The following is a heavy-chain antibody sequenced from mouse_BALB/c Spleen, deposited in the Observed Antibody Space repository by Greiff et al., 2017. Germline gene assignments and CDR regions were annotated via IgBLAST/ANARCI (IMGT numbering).Heavy chain of an antibody. J-gene: IGHJ3*01. D-gene: IGHD1-3*01. CDR3: ARGKDYPKAWFAY. CDR2: ISSGGST. Sequence: EVNVVESGGGLVKPGGSLKLSCAASGFTFSSYAMSWVRQTPEKRLEWVASISSGGSTYYPDSVKGRFTISRDNARNILYLQMSSLRSEDTAMYYCARGKDYPKAWFAYWGQGTLVTVSA. V-gene: IGHV5-6-5*01. CDR1: GFTFSSYA.